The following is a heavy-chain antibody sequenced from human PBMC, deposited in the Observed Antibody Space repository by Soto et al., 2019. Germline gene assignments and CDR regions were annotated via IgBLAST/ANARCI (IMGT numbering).Heavy chain of an antibody. CDR2: IYSGGST. D-gene: IGHD3-3*01. CDR1: GFTVSSNY. CDR3: ARHYYDFWRDLKCRKGGMDV. Sequence: GGSLRLSCAASGFTVSSNYMSWVRQAPGKGLEWVSVIYSGGSTYYADSVKGRFTISRDNSKNTLYLQMNSLRAEDTAVYYCARHYYDFWRDLKCRKGGMDVWGQGTTVTVSS. J-gene: IGHJ6*02. V-gene: IGHV3-53*01.